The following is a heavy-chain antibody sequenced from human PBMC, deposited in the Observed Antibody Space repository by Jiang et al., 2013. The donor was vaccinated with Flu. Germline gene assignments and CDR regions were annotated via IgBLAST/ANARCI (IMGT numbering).Heavy chain of an antibody. CDR2: IYYSGIT. V-gene: IGHV4-39*07. D-gene: IGHD2/OR15-2a*01. J-gene: IGHJ1*01. Sequence: GSGLVKPSKTLSLTCAVSGDSLRGSSYYWAWIRQPPGKGLEWIGTIYYSGITYYNPSLKSRVRMSISTSQNHISLDVDSVTAADTAGLLFVSRDLQPQSVRGFFQHWGQGTLAIVSA. CDR1: GDSLRGSSYY. CDR3: VSRDLQPQSVRGFFQH.